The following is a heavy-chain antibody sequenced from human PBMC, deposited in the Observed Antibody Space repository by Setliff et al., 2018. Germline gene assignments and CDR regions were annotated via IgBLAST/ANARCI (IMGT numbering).Heavy chain of an antibody. D-gene: IGHD3-10*01. CDR2: INPNSGGT. CDR1: GYTFTGYY. CDR3: ARRGQVTMVRGVTAPASYYYYYMDV. J-gene: IGHJ6*03. Sequence: ASVKVSCKASGYTFTGYYMHWVRQAPGQGLEWMGWINPNSGGTNYTQKFQGRVTMTRDTSISTAYMELSRLRSDDTAVYYCARRGQVTMVRGVTAPASYYYYYMDVWGKGTTVTVSS. V-gene: IGHV1-2*02.